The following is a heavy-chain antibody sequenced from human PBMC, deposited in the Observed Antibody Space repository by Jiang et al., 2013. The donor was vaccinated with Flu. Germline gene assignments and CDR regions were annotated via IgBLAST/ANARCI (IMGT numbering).Heavy chain of an antibody. CDR2: ISGSGGNT. Sequence: VQLLESGGGLVQPGGSLRLSCAASGFSFSNYAMSWFRQAPGRGLEWVSAISGSGGNTYYADSVKGRFTISRDNSKNTLSLQMNSLRVEDTATYFCVKDEEGGSGTYHNSPEHWGQGILVTVSS. D-gene: IGHD3-10*01. V-gene: IGHV3-23*01. CDR1: GFSFSNYA. J-gene: IGHJ1*01. CDR3: VKDEEGGSGTYHNSPEH.